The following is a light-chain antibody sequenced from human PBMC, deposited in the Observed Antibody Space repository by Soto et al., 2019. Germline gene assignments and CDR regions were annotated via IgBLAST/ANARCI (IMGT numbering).Light chain of an antibody. Sequence: QAVVTQSPSASASLGASVKLTSTLSSGHSSYVIAWHQQQPEKGPRYLMKLNSDGSHSKGDGIPDRFSGSSSGAERYLTISSLQSEDEADYYCQTWGTGPLVFGGGTKLTVL. J-gene: IGLJ2*01. CDR2: LNSDGSH. V-gene: IGLV4-69*01. CDR1: SGHSSYV. CDR3: QTWGTGPLV.